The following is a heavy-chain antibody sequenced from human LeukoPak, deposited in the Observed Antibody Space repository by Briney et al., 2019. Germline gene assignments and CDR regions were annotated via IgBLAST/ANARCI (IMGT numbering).Heavy chain of an antibody. CDR1: GYTFTSYD. CDR3: AREGSGWYGHYFDY. Sequence: ASVKVSCKASGYTFTSYDINWVRQAPGQGLEWMGWISAYNGNTNYAQKLQGRVTMTTDTSTSTAYMELRSLRSDDTAVYYCAREGSGWYGHYFDYWGQGTLVTVSS. D-gene: IGHD6-19*01. J-gene: IGHJ4*02. V-gene: IGHV1-18*01. CDR2: ISAYNGNT.